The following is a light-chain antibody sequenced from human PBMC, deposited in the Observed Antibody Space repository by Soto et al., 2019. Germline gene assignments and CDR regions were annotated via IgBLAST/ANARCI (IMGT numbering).Light chain of an antibody. CDR2: WAS. J-gene: IGKJ1*01. Sequence: DIVMTQSPDSLAVSLGERATINCKSSQSVLYSSSNRNYLAWYQQKPGQPPKLLIYWASTRESGVPDRFSGSGSGTDFTLTISSLQADDVAVYYCKQYYSRPPWTFGQGTKVEIK. CDR1: QSVLYSSSNRNY. CDR3: KQYYSRPPWT. V-gene: IGKV4-1*01.